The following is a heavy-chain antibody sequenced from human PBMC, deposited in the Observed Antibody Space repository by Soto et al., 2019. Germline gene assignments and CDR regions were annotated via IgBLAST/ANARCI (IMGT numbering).Heavy chain of an antibody. D-gene: IGHD4-17*01. Sequence: PGGSLRLSCAASGFTFSSYEMNWVRQAPGKGLEWVSYISSSGSTIYYADSVKGRFTISRDNAKNSLYLQMNSLRAEDTAVYYCAREGSTADNPYYYYGMDVWGQGTTVTVYS. V-gene: IGHV3-48*03. CDR3: AREGSTADNPYYYYGMDV. CDR1: GFTFSSYE. J-gene: IGHJ6*02. CDR2: ISSSGSTI.